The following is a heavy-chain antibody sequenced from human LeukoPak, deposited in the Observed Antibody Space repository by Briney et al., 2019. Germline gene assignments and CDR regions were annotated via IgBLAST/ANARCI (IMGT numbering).Heavy chain of an antibody. V-gene: IGHV3-9*01. D-gene: IGHD3-22*01. J-gene: IGHJ4*02. CDR2: ISWNSGSI. Sequence: GGSLRLSCAASGFTFDDYAMHWVRQAPGKGLEWVSHISWNSGSITYADSVKGRFTISRDNSKNTLYLQMNSLRAEDTAVYYCARDYYDSSGYYFPGDYWGQGTLVTVSS. CDR3: ARDYYDSSGYYFPGDY. CDR1: GFTFDDYA.